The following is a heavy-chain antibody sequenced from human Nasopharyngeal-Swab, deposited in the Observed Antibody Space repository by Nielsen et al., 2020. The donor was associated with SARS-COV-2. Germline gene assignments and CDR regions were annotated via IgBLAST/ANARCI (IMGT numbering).Heavy chain of an antibody. Sequence: SETLSLTCTVSGGSIKSYYWSWVRQPPGKGPEWIGNFFYSGTPNYNPSLKSRVTISVDAPRNQFSLKLSSVTAADTAVYYCAREIITIFGVVIPNWFDPWGQGTLVTVSS. CDR3: AREIITIFGVVIPNWFDP. D-gene: IGHD3-3*01. CDR1: GGSIKSYY. CDR2: FFYSGTP. J-gene: IGHJ5*02. V-gene: IGHV4-59*12.